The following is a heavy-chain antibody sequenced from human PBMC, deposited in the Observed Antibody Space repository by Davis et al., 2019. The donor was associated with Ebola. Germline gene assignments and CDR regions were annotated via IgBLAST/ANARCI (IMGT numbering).Heavy chain of an antibody. Sequence: SETLSLTCTVSGGSISSSSYYWGWIRQPPGKGLEWIGEINHSGSTNYNPSLKSRVTISVDTSKNQFSLKLSSVTAADTAVYYCAREGYGSGGDYWGQGTLVTVSS. V-gene: IGHV4-39*07. CDR1: GGSISSSSYY. CDR2: INHSGST. J-gene: IGHJ4*02. D-gene: IGHD3-10*01. CDR3: AREGYGSGGDY.